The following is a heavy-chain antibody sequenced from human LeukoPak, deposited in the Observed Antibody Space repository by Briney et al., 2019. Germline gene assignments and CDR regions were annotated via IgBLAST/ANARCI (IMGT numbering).Heavy chain of an antibody. CDR2: IKQDGSEK. J-gene: IGHJ5*02. CDR3: ARDPYGSGSSLNWFDP. Sequence: GGSLRLSCAASGFTFSSYWMSWVRRAPGKGLEWVANIKQDGSEKYSVDSVKGRFTISRDNAKNSLYLQMNSLRAEDTAVYYCARDPYGSGSSLNWFDPWGQGTLVTVSS. CDR1: GFTFSSYW. D-gene: IGHD3-10*01. V-gene: IGHV3-7*01.